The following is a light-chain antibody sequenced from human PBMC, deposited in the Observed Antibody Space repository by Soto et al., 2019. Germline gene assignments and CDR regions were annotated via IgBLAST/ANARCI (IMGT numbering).Light chain of an antibody. V-gene: IGKV1-39*01. CDR1: QPISTF. Sequence: DIQMTQSPSSLSASLGDRVTITCRASQPISTFLNWYQQKTGRAPKLLIYGASTLHSGVPSRFSGSGSGTDFTLTISSLRPEDFATYYCQHSYYTKWMYGQGTKVDIK. CDR2: GAS. J-gene: IGKJ1*01. CDR3: QHSYYTKWM.